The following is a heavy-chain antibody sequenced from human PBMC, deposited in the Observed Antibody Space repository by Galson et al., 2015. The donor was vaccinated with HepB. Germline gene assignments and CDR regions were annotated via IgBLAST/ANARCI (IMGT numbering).Heavy chain of an antibody. CDR3: ARDGVVIRGAHDY. D-gene: IGHD2-21*01. CDR1: GFTFSSYS. Sequence: SLRLSCAASGFTFSSYSMNWVRQAPGKGLEWVSYISSSSSTIYYADSVKGRFTISRDNAKNSLYLQMNSLRAEDTAVYYCARDGVVIRGAHDYWGQGTLVTVSS. CDR2: ISSSSSTI. V-gene: IGHV3-48*01. J-gene: IGHJ4*02.